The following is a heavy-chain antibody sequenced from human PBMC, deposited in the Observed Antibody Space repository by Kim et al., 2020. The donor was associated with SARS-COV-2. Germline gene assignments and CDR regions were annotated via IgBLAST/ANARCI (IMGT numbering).Heavy chain of an antibody. V-gene: IGHV3-74*01. D-gene: IGHD2-21*01. CDR1: GFTFSSYW. CDR3: ARGAGIPTEGYYYYGMDV. Sequence: GGSLRLSCAASGFTFSSYWMHWVRQAPGKGLVWVSRINSDGSSTSYADSVKGRFTISRDNAKNTLYLQMNSLRAEDTAVYYCARGAGIPTEGYYYYGMDVWGQGTTVTVSS. J-gene: IGHJ6*02. CDR2: INSDGSST.